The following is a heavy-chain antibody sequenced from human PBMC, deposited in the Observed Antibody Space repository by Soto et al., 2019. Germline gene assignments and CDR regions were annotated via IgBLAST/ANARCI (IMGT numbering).Heavy chain of an antibody. CDR1: GFTFSDYY. J-gene: IGHJ6*02. CDR3: ARGISYYDFWSGYYTTSYPDV. D-gene: IGHD3-3*01. Sequence: GGSLRLSCAASGFTFSDYYMSWIRQAPGKGLEWVSYISSSSSYTNYADSVKGRFTISRDNAKNSLYLQMNSLRADDTAVYYCARGISYYDFWSGYYTTSYPDVWGQGTTVTVSS. CDR2: ISSSSSYT. V-gene: IGHV3-11*06.